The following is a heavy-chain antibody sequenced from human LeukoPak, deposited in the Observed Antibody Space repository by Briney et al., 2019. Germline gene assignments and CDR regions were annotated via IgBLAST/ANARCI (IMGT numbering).Heavy chain of an antibody. V-gene: IGHV3-30*18. Sequence: GGSLRLSCVGSGFTFRAHGMHWVRQAPGKGLEWVAVISFDGTTKYNADSVKGRFTISRDNSKNTLYLHMNGLRPEDTAVYYCAKEQRDYYDRSGYALHYFDYWGQGTLVTVSS. CDR1: GFTFRAHG. J-gene: IGHJ4*02. D-gene: IGHD3-22*01. CDR3: AKEQRDYYDRSGYALHYFDY. CDR2: ISFDGTTK.